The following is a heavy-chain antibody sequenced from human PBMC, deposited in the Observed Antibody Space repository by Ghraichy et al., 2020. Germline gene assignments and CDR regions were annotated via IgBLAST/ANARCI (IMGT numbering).Heavy chain of an antibody. CDR3: AKLDLYYYDSSGFYHLGAFDY. J-gene: IGHJ4*02. Sequence: GGSLRLSCAASGFTFSSYAMSWVRQAPGKGLEWVSAISGSGGSTYYADSVKGRFTISRDNSKNTLYLQMNSLRAEDTAVYYCAKLDLYYYDSSGFYHLGAFDYWGQGTLVTVSS. V-gene: IGHV3-23*01. CDR1: GFTFSSYA. CDR2: ISGSGGST. D-gene: IGHD3-22*01.